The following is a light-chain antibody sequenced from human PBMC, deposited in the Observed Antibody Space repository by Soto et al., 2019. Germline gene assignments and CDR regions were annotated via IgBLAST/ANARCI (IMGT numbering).Light chain of an antibody. V-gene: IGKV1-5*01. CDR2: DAS. Sequence: DIQMTQSPSTLSASVGDRVTITCRASQSISSWMAWYQQKPGKAPKLLIYDASSLQSGVPSRFSGSGFGTEFTLTISSLQPDDFATYYFQQYKSYSWTFGQGTKVEIK. J-gene: IGKJ1*01. CDR3: QQYKSYSWT. CDR1: QSISSW.